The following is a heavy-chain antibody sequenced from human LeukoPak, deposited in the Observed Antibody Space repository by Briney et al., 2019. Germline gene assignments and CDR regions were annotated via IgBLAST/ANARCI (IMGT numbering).Heavy chain of an antibody. CDR3: TRWLQRAPLFD. CDR2: ISAYSGST. Sequence: ASVKVSCKASGYTFTSYGISWVRQAPGQGLEWMGSISAYSGSTNYAQRLQGRVTVTTDASTSTAYMEVRSLRSDDTAVYYCTRWLQRAPLFDWGQGALVTVSS. CDR1: GYTFTSYG. V-gene: IGHV1-18*01. J-gene: IGHJ4*02. D-gene: IGHD5-18*01.